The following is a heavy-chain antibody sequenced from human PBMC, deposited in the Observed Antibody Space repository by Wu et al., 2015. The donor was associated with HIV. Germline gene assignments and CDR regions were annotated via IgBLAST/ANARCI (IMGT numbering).Heavy chain of an antibody. D-gene: IGHD2-21*02. V-gene: IGHV1-18*01. J-gene: IGHJ3*02. CDR2: ISAYNGNT. CDR3: ARANNIVVVTAQSAFDI. CDR1: GYTFTSYG. Sequence: QVQLVQSGAEVKKPGASVKVSCKASGYTFTSYGISWVRQAPGQGLEWMGWISAYNGNTNYAQKLQGRVTMTTDTSTSTAYMELRSLRSDDTAVYYCARANNIVVVTAQSAFDIWGQGTMVTVSS.